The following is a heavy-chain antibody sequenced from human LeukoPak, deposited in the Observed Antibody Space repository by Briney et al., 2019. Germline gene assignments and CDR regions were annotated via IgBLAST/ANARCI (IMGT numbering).Heavy chain of an antibody. CDR1: GGSISSYY. CDR2: IYTSGST. CDR3: ARARGYCSGGSCYFDY. D-gene: IGHD2-15*01. Sequence: SETLSLTCTVSGGSISSYYWSWIRQPAGKGLEWIGRIYTSGSTNYNPSLKSRVTMSVDTSKNQFSLKLSSVTAADTAVYYCARARGYCSGGSCYFDYWGQGTLVTASS. V-gene: IGHV4-4*07. J-gene: IGHJ4*02.